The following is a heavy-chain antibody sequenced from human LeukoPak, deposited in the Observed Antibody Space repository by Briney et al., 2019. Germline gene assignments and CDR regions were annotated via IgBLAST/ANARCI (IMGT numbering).Heavy chain of an antibody. CDR1: GFTFDDYA. D-gene: IGHD6-13*01. V-gene: IGHV3-43*02. Sequence: GGSLRLSCAASGFTFDDYAMHWVRQAPGKGLEWVSLISGDGGSTYYADSVKGRFTISRDNSKNTLYLQMNSLRAEDTAVYYCARDFGFRQQLVVGFDPWGQGTLVTVSS. CDR2: ISGDGGST. CDR3: ARDFGFRQQLVVGFDP. J-gene: IGHJ5*02.